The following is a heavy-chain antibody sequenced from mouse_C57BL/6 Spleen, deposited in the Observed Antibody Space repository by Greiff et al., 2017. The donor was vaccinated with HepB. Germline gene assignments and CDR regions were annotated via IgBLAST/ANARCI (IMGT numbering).Heavy chain of an antibody. J-gene: IGHJ1*03. CDR1: GYTFTSYW. V-gene: IGHV1-50*01. CDR2: IDPSDSYT. Sequence: VQLQQPGAELVKPGASVKLSCKASGYTFTSYWMQWVKQRPGQGLEWIGEIDPSDSYTNYNQKFKGKATLTVDTSSSTAYMQLSSLTYEDAAVYYCARSITTYVDVWGTGTTVTVSS. D-gene: IGHD1-1*01. CDR3: ARSITTYVDV.